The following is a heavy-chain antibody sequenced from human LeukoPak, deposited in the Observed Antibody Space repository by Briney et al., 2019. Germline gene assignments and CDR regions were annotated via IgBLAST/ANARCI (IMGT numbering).Heavy chain of an antibody. CDR2: INPNSGGT. J-gene: IGHJ4*02. Sequence: GASVKVSCKASGYTFTDYYMHWVRQAPGQGLEWMGWINPNSGGTNFAQKFQGRVAMTRDTSISTAYMELGSLRADETAVYYCARARWQLVPYFDSWGQGTLVTVSS. V-gene: IGHV1-2*02. D-gene: IGHD6-6*01. CDR1: GYTFTDYY. CDR3: ARARWQLVPYFDS.